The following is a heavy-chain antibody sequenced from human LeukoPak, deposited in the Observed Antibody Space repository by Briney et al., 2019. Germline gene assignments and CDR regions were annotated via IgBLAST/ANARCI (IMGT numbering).Heavy chain of an antibody. Sequence: GGSLRLSCAASGFTFSTYTMNWVRQAPGKGLEWVSSISTSSTYIYYADSVKGRFTISRDNAKNSLYLQMNSLKTEDTAVYYCTTVGSGYYTTDIVPYYYYYMDVWGKGTTVTVSS. CDR3: TTVGSGYYTTDIVPYYYYYMDV. J-gene: IGHJ6*03. D-gene: IGHD3-3*01. CDR1: GFTFSTYT. CDR2: ISTSSTYI. V-gene: IGHV3-21*03.